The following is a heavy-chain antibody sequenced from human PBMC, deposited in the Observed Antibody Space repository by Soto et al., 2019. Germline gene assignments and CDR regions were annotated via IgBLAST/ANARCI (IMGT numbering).Heavy chain of an antibody. J-gene: IGHJ6*02. D-gene: IGHD5-12*01. Sequence: QVQLQESGPGLVKPSETLSLTCTVSGGSISSYYWSWIRQPPGKGLEWIGYIYYSGSTNYNPPLKSRVTISVDTSKNQFSLKLSSVTAADTAVYYCARDQGGGYDSYYYYGMDVWGQGTTVTVSS. V-gene: IGHV4-59*01. CDR1: GGSISSYY. CDR3: ARDQGGGYDSYYYYGMDV. CDR2: IYYSGST.